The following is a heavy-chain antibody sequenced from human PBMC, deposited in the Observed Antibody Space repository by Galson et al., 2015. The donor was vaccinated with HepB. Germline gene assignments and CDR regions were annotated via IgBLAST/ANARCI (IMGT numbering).Heavy chain of an antibody. CDR2: ISYDGSNK. V-gene: IGHV3-30-3*01. J-gene: IGHJ4*02. D-gene: IGHD5-18*01. CDR1: GFTFSSYA. Sequence: SLRLSCAASGFTFSSYAMHWVRQAPGKGLEWVAVISYDGSNKYYADSVKGRFTISRDNSKNTLYLQMNSLRAEDTAVYYCARGALLAMVTDYWGQGTLVTVSS. CDR3: ARGALLAMVTDY.